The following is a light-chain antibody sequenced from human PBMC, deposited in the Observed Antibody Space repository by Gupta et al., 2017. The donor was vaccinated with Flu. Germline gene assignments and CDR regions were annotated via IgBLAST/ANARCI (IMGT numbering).Light chain of an antibody. J-gene: IGKJ1*01. Sequence: DIQMTQSPSTLSASVGDRVTITCRASQSISSWLAWYQQKPGKAPKLLIYEASSLESGVSSRFSGSGSGTEFTLTISSLQPDDFTTYYCQQYYSFPTCGQGTKVEI. V-gene: IGKV1-5*03. CDR3: QQYYSFPT. CDR2: EAS. CDR1: QSISSW.